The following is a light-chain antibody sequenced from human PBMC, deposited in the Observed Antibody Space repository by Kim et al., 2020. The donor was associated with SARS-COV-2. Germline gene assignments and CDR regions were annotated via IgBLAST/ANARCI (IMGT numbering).Light chain of an antibody. CDR1: QDIRND. V-gene: IGKV1-17*01. Sequence: ASVGDRVTITCRASQDIRNDLGWYQQNPGRAPKRLIYGASSLQSGVPSRFSGSGSGTVFTLTISSVQPEDFATYFCLQHSTYPITFGQGTRLEIK. J-gene: IGKJ5*01. CDR2: GAS. CDR3: LQHSTYPIT.